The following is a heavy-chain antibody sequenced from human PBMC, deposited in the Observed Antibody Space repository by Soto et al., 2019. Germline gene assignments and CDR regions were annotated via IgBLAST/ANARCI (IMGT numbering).Heavy chain of an antibody. J-gene: IGHJ4*02. D-gene: IGHD2-2*02. CDR3: ARWSCTSGPCNTWDY. V-gene: IGHV4-59*01. Sequence: QVQLQESGPGLLRPSETLSLNCTVSGGSISGYYWSWIWQAPGKGLEYIGHRFYSGPTNLIPSPMSRSAMSVDMSKTQFSLSLIAVNAADTAGYFCARWSCTSGPCNTWDYWGQGILVTVSS. CDR2: RFYSGPT. CDR1: GGSISGYY.